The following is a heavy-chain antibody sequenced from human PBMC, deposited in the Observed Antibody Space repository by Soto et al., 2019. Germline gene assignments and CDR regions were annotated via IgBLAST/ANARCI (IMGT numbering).Heavy chain of an antibody. CDR3: AKLTYPSDSTGYYYERVSGWIDS. J-gene: IGHJ5*01. D-gene: IGHD3-22*01. V-gene: IGHV3-23*01. CDR2: ISASGGTA. Sequence: PGGSLRLSCAASGFTFSNYAMSWVRQAPGKGLEWVSSISASGGTANLADSVEGRCTISRDNSKSTLYLQMNSLRAEDTAVYYCAKLTYPSDSTGYYYERVSGWIDSWGQGTLVTVSS. CDR1: GFTFSNYA.